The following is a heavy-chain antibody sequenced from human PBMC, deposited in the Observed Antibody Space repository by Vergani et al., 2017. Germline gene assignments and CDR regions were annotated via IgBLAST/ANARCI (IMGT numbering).Heavy chain of an antibody. Sequence: QLQLQESGPGLVKPSQTLSLTCSLSNEFIMNGVFYWSWIRQSPGKGLEWIGYMHFSGRAYYNPSLRSRASISIDGSKNQFSLNLTSVTAADTAVYFCARGTRGVYETSGLDWLDPWGQGTLVTVSS. CDR1: NEFIMNGVFY. V-gene: IGHV4-30-4*01. CDR3: ARGTRGVYETSGLDWLDP. D-gene: IGHD5/OR15-5a*01. CDR2: MHFSGRA. J-gene: IGHJ5*02.